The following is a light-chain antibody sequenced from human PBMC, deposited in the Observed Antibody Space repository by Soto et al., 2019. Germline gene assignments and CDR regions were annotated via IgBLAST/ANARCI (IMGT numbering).Light chain of an antibody. V-gene: IGKV1-5*03. J-gene: IGKJ1*01. Sequence: DIQMTQSPSTLSASVGDRVILTCRASQSIGSWLAWYQQKAGKGPKLLIYKASSLKSGVPSRFRGSGSGTEFTLTISSLQPDDFATYYGQQNNNDSPWTFGQGTKVEVK. CDR3: QQNNNDSPWT. CDR2: KAS. CDR1: QSIGSW.